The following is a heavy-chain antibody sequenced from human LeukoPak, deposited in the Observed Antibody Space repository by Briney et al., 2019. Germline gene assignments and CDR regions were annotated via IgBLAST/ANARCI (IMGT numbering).Heavy chain of an antibody. CDR2: IYYSGRT. J-gene: IGHJ5*02. V-gene: IGHV4-59*01. CDR1: GASISRFY. Sequence: PSETLSLTCTVSGASISRFYWSWLRQPPGKGLEWIGYIYYSGRTRYNPSLKSRITISVDTTKNQFSLKLSSVTAADTAVYYCARVGILRFPSNWFDPWGQGTLVTVSS. CDR3: ARVGILRFPSNWFDP. D-gene: IGHD3-3*01.